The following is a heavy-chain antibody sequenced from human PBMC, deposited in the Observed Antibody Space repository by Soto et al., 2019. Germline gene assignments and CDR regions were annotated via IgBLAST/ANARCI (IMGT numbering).Heavy chain of an antibody. CDR3: LKTRIAVRELMGYYYGMDV. CDR1: GFTFSTYA. CDR2: IISDGGSA. D-gene: IGHD3-10*01. V-gene: IGHV3-64D*06. Sequence: GGSLRLSCSASGFTFSTYAMHWVRQAPGKGLEYISAIISDGGSAYYADSVKGRFTISRDNSQNTLYLQMSSLRPEDTAVYYCLKTRIAVRELMGYYYGMDVWGQGTTVTVSS. J-gene: IGHJ6*02.